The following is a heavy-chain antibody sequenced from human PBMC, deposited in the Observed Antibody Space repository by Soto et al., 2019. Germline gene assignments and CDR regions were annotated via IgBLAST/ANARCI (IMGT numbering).Heavy chain of an antibody. CDR3: TASSGWYNAFDI. D-gene: IGHD6-19*01. Sequence: EVQLLESGGGLVQPGGSLRLSCAASGFTFSSYAMSWVRQAPGKGLEWVSAISGSGGSTYYADSVKGRFTISRDNSKNTLYLQMNSVRAEDTAVYYCTASSGWYNAFDIWGQGTMVTVSS. CDR2: ISGSGGST. J-gene: IGHJ3*02. V-gene: IGHV3-23*01. CDR1: GFTFSSYA.